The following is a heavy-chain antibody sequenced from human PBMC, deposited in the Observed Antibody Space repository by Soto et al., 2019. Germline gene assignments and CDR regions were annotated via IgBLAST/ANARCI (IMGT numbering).Heavy chain of an antibody. CDR1: GGSISSSSYY. V-gene: IGHV4-39*01. D-gene: IGHD4-4*01. CDR2: IDYSGST. J-gene: IGHJ5*02. Sequence: QLQLQESGPGLVKPSESLSLTCTVSGGSISSSSYYWGWIRQPPGKGLEWIGSIDYSGSTYYNPSLKSRVTISVDTSKNQFSLKLSSVTAADTAVYYCARTRAVWFDPWGQGTLVTVYS. CDR3: ARTRAVWFDP.